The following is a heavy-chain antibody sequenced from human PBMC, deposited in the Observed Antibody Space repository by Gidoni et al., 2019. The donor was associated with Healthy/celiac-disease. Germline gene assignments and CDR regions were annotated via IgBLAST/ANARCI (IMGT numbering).Heavy chain of an antibody. Sequence: QVQLVQSGAEVKKPGASVKVSCKASGYTFTSYGISWVRQAPGQGLEWMGWISAYNGNTNYAQKLQGRVTMTTDTSTSTAYMELRSLRSDDTAVYYCARGVVTMVRGVILLSYYFDYWGQGTLVTVSS. CDR1: GYTFTSYG. D-gene: IGHD3-10*01. V-gene: IGHV1-18*01. CDR3: ARGVVTMVRGVILLSYYFDY. J-gene: IGHJ4*02. CDR2: ISAYNGNT.